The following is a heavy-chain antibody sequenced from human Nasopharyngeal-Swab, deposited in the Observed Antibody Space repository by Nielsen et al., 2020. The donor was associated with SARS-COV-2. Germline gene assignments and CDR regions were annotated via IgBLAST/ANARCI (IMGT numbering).Heavy chain of an antibody. J-gene: IGHJ5*02. D-gene: IGHD1-26*01. CDR3: AGVGVETNWFDP. CDR1: GFTFSSYS. V-gene: IGHV3-48*01. Sequence: GESLKISCAASGFTFSSYSMNWVRQDPGKGLEWVSYISSSSSTKYYADSVKGRFTISRDNSKNTLYLQMNSLRAEDTAVYYCAGVGVETNWFDPWGQGTLVTVSS. CDR2: ISSSSSTK.